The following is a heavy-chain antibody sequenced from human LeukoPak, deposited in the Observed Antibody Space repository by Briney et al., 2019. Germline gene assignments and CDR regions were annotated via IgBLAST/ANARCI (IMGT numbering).Heavy chain of an antibody. CDR1: GFNFSCYA. CDR2: WGGSGDNT. Sequence: GGSLRLSCGASGFNFSCYAMSWVRRAPAKGVEGVSGWGGSGDNTYYADSVKGRSTISRDNSKNTLYVQVNSLGTEDTAAYYCAKGSYYDSSGSFSFDYWGQGALVTVSS. V-gene: IGHV3-23*01. J-gene: IGHJ4*02. CDR3: AKGSYYDSSGSFSFDY. D-gene: IGHD3-22*01.